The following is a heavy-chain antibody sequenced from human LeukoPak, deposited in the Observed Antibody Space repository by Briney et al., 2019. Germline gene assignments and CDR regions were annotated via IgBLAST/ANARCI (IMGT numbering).Heavy chain of an antibody. Sequence: ASVKVSCKASGYTFASYYMHWVRQAPGQGLEWMGIISPSGGGTNYAQNFQGRVTMTRDTSTSTVYMELSSLRSEDTAMYYCARDNSRNSNDYWGQGTLVTVSS. J-gene: IGHJ4*02. CDR2: ISPSGGGT. D-gene: IGHD1-20*01. CDR1: GYTFASYY. CDR3: ARDNSRNSNDY. V-gene: IGHV1-46*01.